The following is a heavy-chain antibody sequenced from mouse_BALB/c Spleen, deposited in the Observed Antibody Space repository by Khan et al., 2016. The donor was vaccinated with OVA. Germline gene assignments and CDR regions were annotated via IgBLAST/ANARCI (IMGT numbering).Heavy chain of an antibody. Sequence: EVKLLESGPGLVKPSQSLSLTCTVTGYSITSGYGWNWIRQLPGNKQEWVGYISYSGSTNYNPNLKSRISITRDTSKNQFFLQLNSVTTADTATYYCARTARIKYWGQGTTLTVSS. CDR3: ARTARIKY. J-gene: IGHJ2*01. CDR1: GYSITSGYG. V-gene: IGHV3-2*02. D-gene: IGHD1-2*01. CDR2: ISYSGST.